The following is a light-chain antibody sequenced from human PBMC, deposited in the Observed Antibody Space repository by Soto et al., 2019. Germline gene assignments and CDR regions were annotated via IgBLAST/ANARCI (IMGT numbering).Light chain of an antibody. CDR3: QRYGSSPLFT. V-gene: IGKV3-20*01. J-gene: IGKJ3*01. Sequence: EIVLTQSPGTLSLSPGERATLSCRASQSVSSSYLAWYQQKPGQAPRLLIYGASSRATGIPDRFSGSRSGTDFTLPISRLEPEDLAVYYCQRYGSSPLFTFGPGTKVDIK. CDR2: GAS. CDR1: QSVSSSY.